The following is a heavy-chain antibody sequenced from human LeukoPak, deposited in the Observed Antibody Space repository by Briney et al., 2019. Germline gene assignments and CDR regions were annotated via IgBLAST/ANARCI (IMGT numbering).Heavy chain of an antibody. CDR2: VYSGGRT. CDR3: ATSSRNWGPEGCDI. J-gene: IGHJ3*02. V-gene: IGHV3-66*01. CDR1: GFTLTTDY. Sequence: GGSLRLSCAASGFTLTTDYMSWVRQAPGKGLEWVSHVYSGGRTYYADSVKGRFTISRDNYKNTLYLQMNSLTAEDTAVYYCATSSRNWGPEGCDIWGQGTIVTVSS. D-gene: IGHD7-27*01.